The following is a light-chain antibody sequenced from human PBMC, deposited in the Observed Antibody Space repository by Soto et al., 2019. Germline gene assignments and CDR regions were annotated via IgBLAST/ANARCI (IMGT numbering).Light chain of an antibody. J-gene: IGKJ1*01. V-gene: IGKV1-5*01. CDR2: DGA. Sequence: DIQMTQSPSTLSASVGXRVTMTCRASQSIGSWLAWYQHKPGRAPKLLIFDGARLESGVPSRFSGSGSGTEFTFTISSLQPEDFATYYCQQYNKFSPTFGQGTKVDIK. CDR1: QSIGSW. CDR3: QQYNKFSPT.